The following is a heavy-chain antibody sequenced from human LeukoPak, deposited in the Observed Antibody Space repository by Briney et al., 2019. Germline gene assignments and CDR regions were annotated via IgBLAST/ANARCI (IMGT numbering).Heavy chain of an antibody. V-gene: IGHV3-74*01. CDR2: IKNDGSST. Sequence: PGGSLRLSCAASGFSLSDYSMHWVRRAPGKGLVWVSHIKNDGSSTSYAEIVKGRFTISRDNANNALYLHMNSLRAEDTAVYYCASPDTAVAGIFNYWGQGTLVTVSS. J-gene: IGHJ4*02. CDR1: GFSLSDYS. D-gene: IGHD6-19*01. CDR3: ASPDTAVAGIFNY.